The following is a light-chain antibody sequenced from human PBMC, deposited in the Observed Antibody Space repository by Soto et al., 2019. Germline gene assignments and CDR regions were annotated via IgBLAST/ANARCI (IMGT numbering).Light chain of an antibody. V-gene: IGKV2-30*01. CDR3: MQGTHLPIT. CDR1: QGLVYSDGKPY. J-gene: IGKJ5*01. Sequence: DVVRTKSPLPLPVTLEQPASTSCRFSQGLVYSDGKPYLNWFQQRPGQSPRRLIYKVSNRGSGVPDRFSGSGSGTDFTLKISRVEAEDVGVYYCMQGTHLPITCGQGTRLEIK. CDR2: KVS.